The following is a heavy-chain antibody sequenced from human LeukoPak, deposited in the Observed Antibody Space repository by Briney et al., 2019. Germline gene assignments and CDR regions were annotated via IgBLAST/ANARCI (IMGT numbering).Heavy chain of an antibody. CDR2: IYYSGST. V-gene: IGHV4-39*01. J-gene: IGHJ5*02. D-gene: IGHD3-3*01. CDR3: ASSNYDFWSGYYNWFDP. CDR1: GGSLSSSSYY. Sequence: PSETLSLTCTVSGGSLSSSSYYWGWIRQPPGTGLEWIGSIYYSGSTYYNPSLKSRVTISVDTSKNQFSLKLSSVTAADTAVYYCASSNYDFWSGYYNWFDPWGQGTLVTVSS.